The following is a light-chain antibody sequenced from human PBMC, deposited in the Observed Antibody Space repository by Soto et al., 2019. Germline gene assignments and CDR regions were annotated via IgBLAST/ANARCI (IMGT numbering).Light chain of an antibody. J-gene: IGKJ4*01. CDR2: DAS. Sequence: EIVLTQSPGTLSLSPGESATLFGRASQNVDKNYLGRFQHNTGQAPSLLISDASMRATRVPDRFSGSGSATDFTLTVSRLEPEDFAVFYCQQYAHSPRPFGGGTKVDIK. CDR1: QNVDKNY. V-gene: IGKV3-20*01. CDR3: QQYAHSPRP.